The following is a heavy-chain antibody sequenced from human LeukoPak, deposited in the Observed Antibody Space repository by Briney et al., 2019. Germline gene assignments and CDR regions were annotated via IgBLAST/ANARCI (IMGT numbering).Heavy chain of an antibody. Sequence: PGGSLRLSCAASGFTFSSYWMHWVRQAPGKGLVWVSRINSDGSTTNYADSVKGRFTISRDNAKNTVYLQMNSLRIEDTAIYYCAKESGVPEATGFDHWGQGTLVTVTS. D-gene: IGHD2-2*01. CDR3: AKESGVPEATGFDH. CDR1: GFTFSSYW. V-gene: IGHV3-74*01. CDR2: INSDGSTT. J-gene: IGHJ4*02.